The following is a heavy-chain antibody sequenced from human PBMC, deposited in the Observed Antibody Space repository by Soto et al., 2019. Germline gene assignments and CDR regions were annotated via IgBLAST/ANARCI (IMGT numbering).Heavy chain of an antibody. CDR2: INPNSGGT. CDR3: AREIAARLTPFDY. Sequence: ASVKVSCKASGYTFTGYYMHWVRQAPGQGLEWMGWINPNSGGTNYAQKFQGRVTMTRDTSISTAYMELSRLRSDDTAVYYCAREIAARLTPFDYWGQGTLVTVSS. CDR1: GYTFTGYY. J-gene: IGHJ4*02. V-gene: IGHV1-2*02. D-gene: IGHD6-6*01.